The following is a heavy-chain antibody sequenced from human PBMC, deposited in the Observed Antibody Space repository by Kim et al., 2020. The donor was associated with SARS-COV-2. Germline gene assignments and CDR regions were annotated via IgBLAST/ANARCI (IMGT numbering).Heavy chain of an antibody. V-gene: IGHV3-23*01. CDR2: T. D-gene: IGHD5-18*01. J-gene: IGHJ4*02. CDR3: AKDVRRYSYGF. Sequence: TYYADSVKGRFTIPRDNSKNTLYLQMNSLRAEDTAVYYCAKDVRRYSYGFWGQGTLVTVSS.